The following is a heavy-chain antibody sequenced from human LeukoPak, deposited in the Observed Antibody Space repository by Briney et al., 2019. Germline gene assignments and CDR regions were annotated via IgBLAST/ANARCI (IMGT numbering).Heavy chain of an antibody. V-gene: IGHV3-48*03. CDR3: ASNPMINREPIDY. CDR2: ISSSGSTI. J-gene: IGHJ4*02. CDR1: GFTFSSYK. D-gene: IGHD3-22*01. Sequence: GGSLRLSCAASGFTFSSYKMNWVRQAPGKGLEWVSYISSSGSTIYYADSVKGRFTISRDNAKNSLYLQMNSLRAEDTAVYYCASNPMINREPIDYWGQGTLVTVSS.